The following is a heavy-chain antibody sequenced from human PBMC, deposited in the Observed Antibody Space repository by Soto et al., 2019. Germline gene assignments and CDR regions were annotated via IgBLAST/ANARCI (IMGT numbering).Heavy chain of an antibody. CDR2: TIPILDVA. CDR3: ARDSPLGSTYSGYDAIDS. D-gene: IGHD5-12*01. J-gene: IGHJ4*02. CDR1: GGTFSTST. Sequence: QVQLVQSGAEVKKPGSSVKVSCKASGGTFSTSTFTWVRQAPGQGLEWMGRTIPILDVADYAQDFQGRVTITAYKSTRTAYVELTSLSSTDTAVYYCARDSPLGSTYSGYDAIDSWGQGTLFVVSS. V-gene: IGHV1-69*08.